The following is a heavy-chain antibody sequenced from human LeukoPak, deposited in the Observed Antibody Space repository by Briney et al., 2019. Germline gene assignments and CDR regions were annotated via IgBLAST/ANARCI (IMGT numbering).Heavy chain of an antibody. D-gene: IGHD3-22*01. Sequence: PSETLSLTCTVSGGSISSSSYYWGWIRQPPGKGLEWIGSIYYSRSTYYNPSLKSRVTISVDTSKNQFSLKLSSVTAADTAVYYCARGGIYYYDSSGQSGAFDIWGQGTMVTVSS. CDR3: ARGGIYYYDSSGQSGAFDI. V-gene: IGHV4-39*07. CDR1: GGSISSSSYY. CDR2: IYYSRST. J-gene: IGHJ3*02.